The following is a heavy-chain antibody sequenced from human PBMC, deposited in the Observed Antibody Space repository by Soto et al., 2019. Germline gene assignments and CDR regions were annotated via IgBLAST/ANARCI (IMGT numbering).Heavy chain of an antibody. Sequence: SETLSLTCTVSGGSISSSSYYWGWIRQPPGKGLEWIGSIYYSGSTYYNPSLKSRVTISVDTSKNQFSLKLSSVTAADTAVYYCARHVHYILTGYYHFDYWGQGTLVTVSS. D-gene: IGHD3-9*01. J-gene: IGHJ4*02. V-gene: IGHV4-39*01. CDR2: IYYSGST. CDR1: GGSISSSSYY. CDR3: ARHVHYILTGYYHFDY.